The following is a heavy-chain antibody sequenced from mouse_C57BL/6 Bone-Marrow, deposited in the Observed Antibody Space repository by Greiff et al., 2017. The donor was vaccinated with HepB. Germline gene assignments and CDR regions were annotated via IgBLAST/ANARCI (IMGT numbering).Heavy chain of an antibody. CDR2: INYDGSST. V-gene: IGHV5-16*01. Sequence: EVKLMESEGGLVQPGSSMKLSCTASGFTFSDYYMAWVRQVPEKGLEWVANINYDGSSTYYLDSLKSRFIISRDNAKNILYLRMSSLKSEDTATYYCARTSYYGSSAWFAYWGQGTLVTVSA. CDR1: GFTFSDYY. J-gene: IGHJ3*01. D-gene: IGHD1-1*01. CDR3: ARTSYYGSSAWFAY.